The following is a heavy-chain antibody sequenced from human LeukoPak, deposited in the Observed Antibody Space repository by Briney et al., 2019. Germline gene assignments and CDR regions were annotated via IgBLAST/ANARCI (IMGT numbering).Heavy chain of an antibody. CDR3: ARESTHIHHSDAFDI. D-gene: IGHD1-14*01. CDR1: GFTFSSYA. V-gene: IGHV3-23*01. Sequence: QSGGSLRLSCAASGFTFSSYAMSWVRQAPGKGLERVSAISGSGGSTYYADSVKGRFSISRDNAQSSLFLQMNSLRAEDTAMYYCARESTHIHHSDAFDIWGQGTMVTVSS. J-gene: IGHJ3*02. CDR2: ISGSGGST.